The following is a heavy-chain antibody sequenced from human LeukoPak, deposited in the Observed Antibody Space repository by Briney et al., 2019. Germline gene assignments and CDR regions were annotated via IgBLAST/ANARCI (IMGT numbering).Heavy chain of an antibody. CDR1: GGSISSSSYY. J-gene: IGHJ4*02. CDR2: IYYSGST. D-gene: IGHD3-10*01. Sequence: SETLSLTCTVSGGSISSSSYYWGWIRQPPGKGLEWIGSIYYSGSTYYNPSLKSRVTISVDTSKNQFSLKLSSVTAADTAVYYCARDGILWFGELAYFDYWGQGTLVTVSS. V-gene: IGHV4-39*07. CDR3: ARDGILWFGELAYFDY.